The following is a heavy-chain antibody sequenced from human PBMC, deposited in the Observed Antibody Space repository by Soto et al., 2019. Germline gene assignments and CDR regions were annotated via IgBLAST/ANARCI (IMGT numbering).Heavy chain of an antibody. CDR3: ASLYTGNYIMYH. CDR1: GGSISSTIYH. J-gene: IGHJ4*02. CDR2: IHFSGNS. D-gene: IGHD1-26*01. V-gene: IGHV4-39*01. Sequence: QLQLQESGPGLVKPSETLSLTCSVSGGSISSTIYHWGWIRPSPGKGLEWIASIHFSGNSFYNPSPQSRVTLSVDTSQIRFSLRLISATAADTAVYYCASLYTGNYIMYHWGQGTLVTVSS.